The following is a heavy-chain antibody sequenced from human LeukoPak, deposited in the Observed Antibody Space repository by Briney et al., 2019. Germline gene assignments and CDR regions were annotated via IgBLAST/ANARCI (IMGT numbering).Heavy chain of an antibody. V-gene: IGHV4-4*07. CDR3: ARDHYDILTGYYRGGYFDY. D-gene: IGHD3-9*01. CDR1: GGSISSYY. Sequence: PSETLSLTCTVSGGSISSYYWSWIRQPAGKGLEWLGRIYTSGSTNYNPSLKSRVTMSVDTSKNQFSPKLSSVTAADTAVYYCARDHYDILTGYYRGGYFDYWGQGTLVTVSS. J-gene: IGHJ4*02. CDR2: IYTSGST.